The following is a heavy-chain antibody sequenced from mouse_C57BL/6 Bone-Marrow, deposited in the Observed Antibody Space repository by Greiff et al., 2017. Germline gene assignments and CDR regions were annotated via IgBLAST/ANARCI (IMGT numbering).Heavy chain of an antibody. CDR1: GFTFSSSA. CDR2: ISDGGSYT. D-gene: IGHD2-2*01. CDR3: AGGYLYAMDY. Sequence: EVKVVESGGGLVKPGGSLKLSCAASGFTFSSSAMSWVRQTPEKRLEWVATISDGGSYTYYPDNVKGRFTISRDNAKNHLYLQMSHLKSEDTAMYYCAGGYLYAMDYWGQGTSVTVSS. V-gene: IGHV5-4*03. J-gene: IGHJ4*01.